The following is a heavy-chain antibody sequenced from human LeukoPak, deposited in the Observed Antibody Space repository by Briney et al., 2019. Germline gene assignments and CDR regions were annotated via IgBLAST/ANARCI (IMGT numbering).Heavy chain of an antibody. CDR3: TRDLVLGSGSYGH. CDR1: GFSLSENW. J-gene: IGHJ1*01. V-gene: IGHV3-74*01. D-gene: IGHD3-10*01. Sequence: GGSLRLSCAASGFSLSENWMPWVRQAPGQGLVWVSRIDEFGRATFYADSVKGRSTISRDDATNTVYLQMNSLRADDTAIYFCTRDLVLGSGSYGHWGQGTLVTVSA. CDR2: IDEFGRAT.